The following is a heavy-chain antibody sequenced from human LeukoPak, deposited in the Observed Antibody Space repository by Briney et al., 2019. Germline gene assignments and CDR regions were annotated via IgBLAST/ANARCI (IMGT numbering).Heavy chain of an antibody. CDR2: FYSGGSP. V-gene: IGHV3-66*01. CDR3: GTDPTLRI. D-gene: IGHD2/OR15-2a*01. J-gene: IGHJ3*02. Sequence: PGGSLRLSCAASGFTVSSNYMSWVRQAPGKGLEWVSVFYSGGSPYYADSVRGRFTISRDNSEKTLYLQMNRLRAEDTAIYYCGTDPTLRIWGQGTMVTVSS. CDR1: GFTVSSNY.